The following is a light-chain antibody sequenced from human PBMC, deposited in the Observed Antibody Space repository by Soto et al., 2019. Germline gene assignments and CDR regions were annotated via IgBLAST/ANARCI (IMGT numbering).Light chain of an antibody. CDR1: PSVTNY. V-gene: IGKV3-15*01. Sequence: EIVLTQSPATLSLSPGERATLSCRASPSVTNYLAWYQQKPGQAPRLLIYGASTRAAGIPARFSGSGSGTEFTLTISSLQSEDFAVYYCQQYSKWPITFGQGTRLEIK. CDR2: GAS. J-gene: IGKJ5*01. CDR3: QQYSKWPIT.